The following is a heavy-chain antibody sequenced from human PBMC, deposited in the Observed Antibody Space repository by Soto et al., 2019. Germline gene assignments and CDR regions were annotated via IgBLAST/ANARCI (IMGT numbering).Heavy chain of an antibody. D-gene: IGHD6-25*01. J-gene: IGHJ4*02. CDR1: GGSSIASY. CDR2: TDHSGST. CDR3: GQISSDRSGNVFDC. Sequence: NTLSATSTVYGGSSIASYWRWIRQPPGKGLEWIGQTDHSGSTHYNPSLKTRVTISVDTSKNQFSLKVTSVTAVDTALYYCGQISSDRSGNVFDCWGQGTLVTV. V-gene: IGHV4-34*01.